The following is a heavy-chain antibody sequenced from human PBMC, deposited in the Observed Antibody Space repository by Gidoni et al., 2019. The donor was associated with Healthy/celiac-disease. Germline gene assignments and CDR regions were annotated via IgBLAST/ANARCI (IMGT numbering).Heavy chain of an antibody. CDR1: GYSFTSYW. Sequence: EVQLVQSGAEVKKPGESRRLSRKGSGYSFTSYWPRWVRQMPGKGLAWMGRIDPSDSYTNYSPSFQGNVTISADKSISTAYLQWSSLKASDTAMYYCARLHYYDSSGYWVGPGWPWGQGTLVTVSS. J-gene: IGHJ5*02. V-gene: IGHV5-10-1*03. D-gene: IGHD3-22*01. CDR3: ARLHYYDSSGYWVGPGWP. CDR2: IDPSDSYT.